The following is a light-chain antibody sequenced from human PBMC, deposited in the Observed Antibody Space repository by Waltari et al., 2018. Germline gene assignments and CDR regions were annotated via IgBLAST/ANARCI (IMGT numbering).Light chain of an antibody. CDR2: SNT. CDR1: SSNIGDNS. CDR3: AAWDDTLSHWV. Sequence: QSVLTQPPSASGTPGQRVTISCSGSSSNIGDNSVYWYQHLPGTAPKLLIFSNTQRPSGVRDRFSGSKSGTSASLASSGLRSEDEGDYYCAAWDDTLSHWVFGGGTKLTVL. J-gene: IGLJ3*02. V-gene: IGLV1-47*01.